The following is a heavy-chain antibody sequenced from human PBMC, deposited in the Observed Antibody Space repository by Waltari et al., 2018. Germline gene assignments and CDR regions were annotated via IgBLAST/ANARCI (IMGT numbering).Heavy chain of an antibody. Sequence: QLQLQESGPGLVKPSETLSLTCTVSGGSISSSSYYWGWIRQPPGKGLEWIGSIYYSGSTYYNPSLKSRVTISVDTSKNQFSLKLSSVTAADTAVYYCARPGTEAGLGAFDIWGQGTMVTVSS. J-gene: IGHJ3*02. CDR1: GGSISSSSYY. CDR2: IYYSGST. D-gene: IGHD1-1*01. V-gene: IGHV4-39*01. CDR3: ARPGTEAGLGAFDI.